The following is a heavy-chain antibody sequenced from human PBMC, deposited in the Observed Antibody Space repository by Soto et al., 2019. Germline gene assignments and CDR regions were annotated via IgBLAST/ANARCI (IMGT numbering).Heavy chain of an antibody. CDR2: IKQDGSEK. CDR3: ARGFNSALDI. CDR1: GFIFISYW. Sequence: SLRLSCAATGFIFISYWMSWVRQAPGKGLEWVANIKQDGSEKYYVDSAKGRFTISRDNAKNSLHLQMNSLRAEDTAVYYCARGFNSALDIWGQGKMVTVSS. V-gene: IGHV3-7*01. J-gene: IGHJ3*02.